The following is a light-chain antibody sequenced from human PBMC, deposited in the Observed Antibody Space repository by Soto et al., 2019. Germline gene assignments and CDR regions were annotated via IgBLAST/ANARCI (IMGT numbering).Light chain of an antibody. V-gene: IGLV2-8*01. CDR1: SSDVGGNDY. J-gene: IGLJ3*02. Sequence: QSVLTQPPSASGSPGQSVTISCTGTSSDVGGNDYVSWYQQHPGKAPKLIIYEVTQRPSGVPDRFSGSKSGNTASLTVSGLQADDEADYYCSSYAGSNHWVFGGGTKLTVL. CDR3: SSYAGSNHWV. CDR2: EVT.